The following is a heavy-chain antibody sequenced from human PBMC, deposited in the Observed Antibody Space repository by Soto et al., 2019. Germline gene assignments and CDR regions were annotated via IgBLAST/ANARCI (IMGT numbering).Heavy chain of an antibody. CDR2: TYYRSKWYN. V-gene: IGHV6-1*01. Sequence: SQTLSLTCAISGDSVSSNSAAWNWIRQSPSRGLEWLGRTYYRSKWYNDYAVSVKSRITINPDTSKNQFSLQLNSVTPEDTAVYYCARALQYDYGDPDAFDIWGQGTMVTVSS. D-gene: IGHD4-17*01. J-gene: IGHJ3*02. CDR3: ARALQYDYGDPDAFDI. CDR1: GDSVSSNSAA.